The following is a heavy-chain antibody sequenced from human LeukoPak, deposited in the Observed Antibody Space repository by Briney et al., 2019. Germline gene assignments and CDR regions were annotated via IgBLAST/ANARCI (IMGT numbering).Heavy chain of an antibody. CDR2: INHSGST. Sequence: SETLSLTCAVYGGSFSGYYWSWIRQPPGKGLEWIGEINHSGSTNYNPSLKSRATISVDTPKNQFSLKLSSVTAADTAVYYCARASYYYSGGSCYLAAFDIWGQGTMVTVSS. V-gene: IGHV4-34*01. CDR3: ARASYYYSGGSCYLAAFDI. CDR1: GGSFSGYY. J-gene: IGHJ3*02. D-gene: IGHD2-15*01.